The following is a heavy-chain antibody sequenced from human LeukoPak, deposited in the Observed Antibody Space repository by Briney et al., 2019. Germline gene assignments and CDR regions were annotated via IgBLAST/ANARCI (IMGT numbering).Heavy chain of an antibody. J-gene: IGHJ3*02. Sequence: ASVKVSCKVSGYNLAELPMHWVRQAPGKGLEWMGGFDPEDGETNFAQIFQGRLTMTEDTSTDTAYMELSSLKSEDTAVYYCVTDNPQGLSDFDIWGQGTMVTVSS. V-gene: IGHV1-24*01. CDR3: VTDNPQGLSDFDI. CDR1: GYNLAELP. CDR2: FDPEDGET. D-gene: IGHD6-25*01.